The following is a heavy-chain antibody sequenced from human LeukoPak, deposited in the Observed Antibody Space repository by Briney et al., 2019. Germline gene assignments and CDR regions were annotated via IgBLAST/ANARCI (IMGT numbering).Heavy chain of an antibody. CDR2: INPGDSDT. D-gene: IGHD5-18*01. CDR1: GYSFTTYW. CDR3: ARRRVGYSYGVFDY. J-gene: IGHJ4*02. Sequence: GESLKISCKGSGYSFTTYWIGWVRQMPGKGLEWMGIINPGDSDTRYSPSFQGQVTISADKSISTTYLQWSSLEASDTAMYYCARRRVGYSYGVFDYWGQGTLFTVSS. V-gene: IGHV5-51*01.